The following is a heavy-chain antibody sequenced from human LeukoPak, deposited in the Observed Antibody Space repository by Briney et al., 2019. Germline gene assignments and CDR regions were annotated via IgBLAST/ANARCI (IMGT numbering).Heavy chain of an antibody. CDR1: GYTFTSYG. V-gene: IGHV1-18*01. Sequence: ASVKVSRKASGYTFTSYGISWVRQAPGQGLEWMGWISAYNGNTNYAQKLQGRVTMTTDTSTSTAYMELRSLRSDDTAVYYCARVHYYYYYMDVWGKGTTVTVSS. CDR2: ISAYNGNT. J-gene: IGHJ6*03. CDR3: ARVHYYYYYMDV.